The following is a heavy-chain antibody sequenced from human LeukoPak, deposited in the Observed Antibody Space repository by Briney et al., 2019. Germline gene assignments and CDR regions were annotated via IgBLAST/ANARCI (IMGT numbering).Heavy chain of an antibody. D-gene: IGHD3-10*01. J-gene: IGHJ4*02. CDR3: ARGGFGELLFDY. CDR2: ISANNGNT. V-gene: IGHV1-18*01. Sequence: ASVKVSCKTSGYTFITYGISWVRQAPGQGLEWMGWISANNGNTRHAQNLQGRVTMTTDTSTSTAYMELRSLRSDDTAVYYCARGGFGELLFDYWGQGTLVTVSS. CDR1: GYTFITYG.